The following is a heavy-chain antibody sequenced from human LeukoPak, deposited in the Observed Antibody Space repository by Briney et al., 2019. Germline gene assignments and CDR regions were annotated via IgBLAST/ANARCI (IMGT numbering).Heavy chain of an antibody. CDR3: AKDIGPNSNYFDY. Sequence: GGSLRLSCAASGFTFSSYSMNWVRQAPGKGLEWVSGIAWNSGNIGYADSVKGRFTISRDNAKNSLYLQMNSLRAEDTALYYCAKDIGPNSNYFDYWGQGILVTVSS. V-gene: IGHV3-9*01. J-gene: IGHJ4*02. D-gene: IGHD4-11*01. CDR1: GFTFSSYS. CDR2: IAWNSGNI.